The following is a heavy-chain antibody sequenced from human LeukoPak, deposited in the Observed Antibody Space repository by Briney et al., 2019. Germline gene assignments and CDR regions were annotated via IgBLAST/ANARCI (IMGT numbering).Heavy chain of an antibody. CDR1: GGSISSYY. CDR2: IYYTGST. CDR3: ARGRGYGDYNRPIDY. J-gene: IGHJ4*02. Sequence: SETLSLTCTVSGGSISSYYWNWIRQPPGKGLDWIGFIYYTGSTSYNPSLKSRVTISLATAKNQFSLKLSSVPAADTAVYYCARGRGYGDYNRPIDYWGQGTLVTVSS. D-gene: IGHD4-17*01. V-gene: IGHV4-59*01.